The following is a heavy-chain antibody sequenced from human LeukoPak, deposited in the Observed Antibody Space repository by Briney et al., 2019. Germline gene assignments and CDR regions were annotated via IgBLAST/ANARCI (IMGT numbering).Heavy chain of an antibody. J-gene: IGHJ5*02. Sequence: SETLSLTCTVSGGSISSYYWSWIRQPAGKGLEWIGRIYTSGSTNYNPSHKSRVTMSVDTSKNQFSLKLSSVTAADTAVYYCARDSIVGATRWFDPWGQGTLVTVSS. V-gene: IGHV4-4*07. CDR1: GGSISSYY. D-gene: IGHD1-26*01. CDR2: IYTSGST. CDR3: ARDSIVGATRWFDP.